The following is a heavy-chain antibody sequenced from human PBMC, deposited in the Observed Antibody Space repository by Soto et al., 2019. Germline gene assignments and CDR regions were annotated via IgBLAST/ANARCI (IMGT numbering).Heavy chain of an antibody. J-gene: IGHJ4*02. D-gene: IGHD2-8*02. V-gene: IGHV3-48*03. Sequence: EVQLVESGRGLVQPGGSLRLSCAASGFTFSNSEMNWVRQAPGKGLEWVSYISRSGTTIYYADSVKGRFTISRDNAKNSVYLQMNSLRAEDTAVYYCARDGSLISGPTFDSWDQGTLVTVSS. CDR3: ARDGSLISGPTFDS. CDR1: GFTFSNSE. CDR2: ISRSGTTI.